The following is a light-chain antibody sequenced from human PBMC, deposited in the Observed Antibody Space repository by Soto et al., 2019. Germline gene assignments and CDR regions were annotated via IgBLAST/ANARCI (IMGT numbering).Light chain of an antibody. CDR1: QHISTY. CDR2: VAS. Sequence: DSQMTQSPSSLSSSVGDKVTITCRASQHISTYFNSYQQKQGKVPNLLTYVASSLPTGVPSRLSGSRSGTEFTLTLSSLQPEDFATYHCKTTYSTPRTFGHGTKVDIK. CDR3: KTTYSTPRT. J-gene: IGKJ1*01. V-gene: IGKV1-39*01.